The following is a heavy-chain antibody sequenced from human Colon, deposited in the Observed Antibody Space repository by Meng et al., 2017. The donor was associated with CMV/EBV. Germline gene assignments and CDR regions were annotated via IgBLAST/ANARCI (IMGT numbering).Heavy chain of an antibody. CDR3: ARLQLMVYGLTLDY. J-gene: IGHJ4*02. D-gene: IGHD2-8*01. Sequence: SETLSLTCTVSGGSFSGYYWSWIRQTPERGLEWLGETTHTGITDYNPSLKGRITISVDPSKKQTSLTLTAVTAADAAVYYCARLQLMVYGLTLDYWGQGTLVTVSS. V-gene: IGHV4-34*01. CDR1: GGSFSGYY. CDR2: TTHTGIT.